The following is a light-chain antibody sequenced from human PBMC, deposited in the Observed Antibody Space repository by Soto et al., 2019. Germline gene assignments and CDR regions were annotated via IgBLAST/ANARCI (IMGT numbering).Light chain of an antibody. CDR2: DVS. CDR3: SSYTSSSTLLYV. Sequence: QSALTQPASVSGSPGQSITISCTGTSSDVGGYNYASWYQQHPGKAPKLMIYDVSNRPSGVSNRFSGSKSGNTASLTISGRQAEDEADYYCSSYTSSSTLLYVFGTGTKLPVL. CDR1: SSDVGGYNY. V-gene: IGLV2-14*01. J-gene: IGLJ1*01.